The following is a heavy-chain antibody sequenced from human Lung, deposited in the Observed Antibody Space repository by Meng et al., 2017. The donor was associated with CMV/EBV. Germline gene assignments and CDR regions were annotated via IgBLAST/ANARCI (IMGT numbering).Heavy chain of an antibody. CDR1: GDSMNKYTGSYY. Sequence: SETLSLXXTVSGDSMNKYTGSYYWGWIRQPPGKGLEWIGNVYYIGNTFYNPSLKSRVSISMDTSKSQVSLKLNSVTAADTAVYYCARAFHCSSTSCYKTNWFGPWGQGTXVPVAS. CDR3: ARAFHCSSTSCYKTNWFGP. CDR2: VYYIGNT. D-gene: IGHD2-2*02. J-gene: IGHJ5*02. V-gene: IGHV4-39*07.